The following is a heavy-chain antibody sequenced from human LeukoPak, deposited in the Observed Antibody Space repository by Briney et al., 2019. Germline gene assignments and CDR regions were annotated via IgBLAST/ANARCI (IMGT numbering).Heavy chain of an antibody. V-gene: IGHV3-7*03. CDR1: GFTFSSYS. CDR3: TRHRYGDSGGDFDY. CDR2: IKQDGSEK. D-gene: IGHD2-21*02. J-gene: IGHJ4*02. Sequence: GGSLRLSCAASGFTFSSYSMNWVRQAPGKGLEWVANIKQDGSEKYYVDSVKGRFTISRDNAKNSLYLQMNSLKTGDTAVYYCTRHRYGDSGGDFDYWGQGTLVTVSS.